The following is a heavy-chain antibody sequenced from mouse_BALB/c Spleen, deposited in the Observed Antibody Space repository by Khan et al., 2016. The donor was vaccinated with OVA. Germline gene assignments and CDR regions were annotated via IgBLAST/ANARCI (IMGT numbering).Heavy chain of an antibody. V-gene: IGHV1-77*01. CDR1: GYTFTDYY. CDR2: ISPGSGDT. J-gene: IGHJ3*01. D-gene: IGHD1-2*01. CDR3: ARRNYFGYTLAY. Sequence: VQLQESGAELARPGASVKLSCKASGYTFTDYYINWVKQRTGQGLEWIGEISPGSGDTYYNEKFKGKATLTADKSSTTAYMQLSSLTSEASAVYVCARRNYFGYTLAYWGQGTLVTVSA.